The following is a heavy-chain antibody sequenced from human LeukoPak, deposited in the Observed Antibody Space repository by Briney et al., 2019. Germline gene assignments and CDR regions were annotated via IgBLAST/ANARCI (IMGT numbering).Heavy chain of an antibody. Sequence: GGSLRLSCAASGFTFSSYSMNWVRQAPGKGLEWVSSISSSSSYIYYADSVKGRFTISRDNAKNSLYLQMNSLRAEDTAVYYCASLAAAGRTAGYWGQGTLVTVSS. CDR3: ASLAAAGRTAGY. V-gene: IGHV3-21*04. CDR1: GFTFSSYS. CDR2: ISSSSSYI. J-gene: IGHJ4*02. D-gene: IGHD6-13*01.